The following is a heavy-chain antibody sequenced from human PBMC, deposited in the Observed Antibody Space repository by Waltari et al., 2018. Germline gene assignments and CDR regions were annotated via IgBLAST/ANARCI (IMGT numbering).Heavy chain of an antibody. CDR2: INHSGST. CDR1: GGSFSGYY. V-gene: IGHV4-34*01. D-gene: IGHD2-21*02. J-gene: IGHJ6*02. Sequence: QVQLQQWGAGLLKPSETLSLTCAVYGGSFSGYYWSWIRQPPGQGLEWIGEINHSGSTNYNPSLKSRVTISVDTSKNQFSLKLSSVTAADTAVYYCASATGGLLPYYYYYYGMDVWGQGTTVTVSS. CDR3: ASATGGLLPYYYYYYGMDV.